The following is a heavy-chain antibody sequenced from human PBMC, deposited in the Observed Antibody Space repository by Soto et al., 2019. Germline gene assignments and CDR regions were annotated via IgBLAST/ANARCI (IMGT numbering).Heavy chain of an antibody. CDR2: IYYSGST. V-gene: IGHV4-30-4*01. CDR3: ARENDLDSSGLFWGYYFDY. D-gene: IGHD3-22*01. J-gene: IGHJ4*02. CDR1: GGSISSGDYY. Sequence: SETLSLTCTVSGGSISSGDYYWSWIRQPPGKGLEWIGYIYYSGSTYYNPSLKSRVTISVDTSKNQFSLKLSSVTAADTAVYYCARENDLDSSGLFWGYYFDYWGQGTLVTVSS.